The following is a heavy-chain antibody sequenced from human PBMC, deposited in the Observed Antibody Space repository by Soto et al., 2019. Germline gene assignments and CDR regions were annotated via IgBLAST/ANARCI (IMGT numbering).Heavy chain of an antibody. Sequence: PVGSLRLSCAASGFTFSSYSMNWVRQAPGKGLEWVSSISSSSSYIYYADSVKGRFTISRDNAKNSLYLQMNSLRAEDTAVYYCASYYYDSSGYQDYWGQGTLVTVSS. V-gene: IGHV3-21*01. CDR1: GFTFSSYS. CDR2: ISSSSSYI. CDR3: ASYYYDSSGYQDY. J-gene: IGHJ4*02. D-gene: IGHD3-22*01.